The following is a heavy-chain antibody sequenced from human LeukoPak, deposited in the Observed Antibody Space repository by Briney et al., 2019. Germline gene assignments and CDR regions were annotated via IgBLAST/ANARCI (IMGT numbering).Heavy chain of an antibody. CDR2: IYSSGST. Sequence: PSQTLSLTCIVSGASISRNSYYWSCIRQPAGNGLEWIGRIYSSGSTNYNPSLKSRVSISMDTSRNQFSRNLSSVTAADTAVYYCAREVPGSMGFDYWGQGTLVTVSS. CDR3: AREVPGSMGFDY. J-gene: IGHJ4*02. CDR1: GASISRNSYY. D-gene: IGHD2/OR15-2a*01. V-gene: IGHV4-61*02.